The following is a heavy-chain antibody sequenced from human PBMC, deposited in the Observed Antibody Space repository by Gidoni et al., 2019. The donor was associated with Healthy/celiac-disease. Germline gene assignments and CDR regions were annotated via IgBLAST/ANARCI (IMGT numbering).Heavy chain of an antibody. CDR1: GGSIISGGYY. J-gene: IGHJ4*02. CDR3: ARGRDGYNYDY. CDR2: ISYSGST. D-gene: IGHD5-12*01. V-gene: IGHV4-31*03. Sequence: QVQLQESGPGLVKPSQTLSLTCTVSGGSIISGGYYWSWIRQHPGKVLEWIGYISYSGSTYYNPFLKSRVTISADTSKNQFSLKLSSVTAADTAVYYCARGRDGYNYDYWGQGTLVTVSS.